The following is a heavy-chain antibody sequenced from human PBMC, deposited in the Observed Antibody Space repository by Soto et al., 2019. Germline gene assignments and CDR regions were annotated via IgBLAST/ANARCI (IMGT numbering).Heavy chain of an antibody. CDR2: ISYDGSNK. J-gene: IGHJ4*02. V-gene: IGHV3-30-3*01. D-gene: IGHD1-26*01. Sequence: PGGSLRLSCAASGFTFSSYAMHWVRQAPGKGLEWVAVISYDGSNKYYADSVKGRFTISRDNSKNTLYLQMNSLRAEDTAVYYCARIPTSEPLEVSGSYYWAPFDYWGQGTLVTVSS. CDR3: ARIPTSEPLEVSGSYYWAPFDY. CDR1: GFTFSSYA.